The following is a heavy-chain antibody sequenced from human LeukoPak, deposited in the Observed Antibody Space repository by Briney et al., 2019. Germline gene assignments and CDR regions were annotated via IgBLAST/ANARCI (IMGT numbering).Heavy chain of an antibody. D-gene: IGHD2-2*01. CDR3: ARAGQYCSSTSCQHRRYYYGMDV. J-gene: IGHJ6*04. CDR2: IGAYNGNT. V-gene: IGHV1-18*04. Sequence: GASVKVSCKASGYTFTSYGISWVRQAPGQGLEWMGWIGAYNGNTNYAQKLQGRVTMTTDTSTSTAYMELRSLRSDDTAVYYCARAGQYCSSTSCQHRRYYYGMDVWGKGTTVTVSS. CDR1: GYTFTSYG.